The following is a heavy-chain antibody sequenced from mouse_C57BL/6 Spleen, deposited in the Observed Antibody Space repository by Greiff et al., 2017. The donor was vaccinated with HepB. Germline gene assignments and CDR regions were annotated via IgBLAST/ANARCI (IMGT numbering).Heavy chain of an antibody. D-gene: IGHD1-1*01. CDR3: ARYGMSMDY. CDR1: GYSFTDYN. J-gene: IGHJ4*01. V-gene: IGHV1-18*01. CDR2: INPNNGGT. Sequence: VQLQQSGPELVKPGASVKISCKASGYSFTDYNMNWVKQSNGKSLEWIGDINPNNGGTSYNQKFKGKATLTVDKSSSTAYMELRSLTSEDSAVYYCARYGMSMDYWGQGTSVTVSS.